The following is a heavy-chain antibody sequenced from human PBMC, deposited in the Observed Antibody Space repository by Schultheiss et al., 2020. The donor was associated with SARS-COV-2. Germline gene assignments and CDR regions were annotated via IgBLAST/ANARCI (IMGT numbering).Heavy chain of an antibody. J-gene: IGHJ5*02. D-gene: IGHD6-6*01. V-gene: IGHV4-30-4*01. Sequence: LRLSCTVSGGSISSGDYYWSWIRQPPGKGLEWIGYIYYSGSTYYNPSLKSRVTISVDTSKNQFSLKLSSVTAADTAVYYCARYSSSFPGHNWFDPWGQGTLVTVS. CDR3: ARYSSSFPGHNWFDP. CDR2: IYYSGST. CDR1: GGSISSGDYY.